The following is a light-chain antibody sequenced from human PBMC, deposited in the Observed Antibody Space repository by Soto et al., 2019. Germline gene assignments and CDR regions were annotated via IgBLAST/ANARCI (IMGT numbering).Light chain of an antibody. J-gene: IGKJ4*01. CDR1: QSVSSY. CDR2: DAS. V-gene: IGKV3-11*01. CDR3: QQRSNWRWLT. Sequence: EIVLTQSPATLSLSQGERATLSCRASQSVSSYLAWYQQKAGQAPRLLIYDASNRATGIPARLSGSVSGTDFTLTISSLEPEEVAVYYCQQRSNWRWLTFGGGTKVEIK.